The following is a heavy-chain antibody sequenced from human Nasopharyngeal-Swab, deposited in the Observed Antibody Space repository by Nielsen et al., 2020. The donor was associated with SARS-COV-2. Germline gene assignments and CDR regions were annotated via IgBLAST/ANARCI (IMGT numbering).Heavy chain of an antibody. CDR2: INSDGSST. D-gene: IGHD6-6*01. CDR1: GFTFSSYS. CDR3: AKGPGVSSSSVSGLRRDY. Sequence: GESLKISCAASGFTFSSYSMNWVRQAPGKGLVWVSRINSDGSSTSYADSVKGRFTISRDNAKNTLYLQMNSLRAEDTAVYYCAKGPGVSSSSVSGLRRDYWGQGTLVTVSS. J-gene: IGHJ4*02. V-gene: IGHV3-74*01.